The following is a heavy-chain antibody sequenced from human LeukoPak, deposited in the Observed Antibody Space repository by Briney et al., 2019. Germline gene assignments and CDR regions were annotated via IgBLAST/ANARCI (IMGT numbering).Heavy chain of an antibody. CDR2: IYYSGST. CDR3: ARVTTVTTDYWFDP. Sequence: SQTLSLTCTVSGGSISSGDYYWSWIRQPPGKGLEWIGHIYYSGSTYYNPSLKSRVTISVDTSKNQFSLKLSSVTAADTAVYYCARVTTVTTDYWFDPWGQGTLVTVSS. V-gene: IGHV4-30-4*01. D-gene: IGHD4-17*01. J-gene: IGHJ5*02. CDR1: GGSISSGDYY.